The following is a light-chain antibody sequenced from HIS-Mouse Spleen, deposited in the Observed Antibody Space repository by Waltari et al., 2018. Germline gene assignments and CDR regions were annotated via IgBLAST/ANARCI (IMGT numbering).Light chain of an antibody. CDR2: DVS. CDR1: SRDVGGYTY. Sequence: QSALTQPASVSGSPGQSITISCTGPSRDVGGYTYVPWYQQHPGKAPKLMIYDVSNRPSGVSNRFSGSKSGNTASLTISGLQAEDEADYYCSSYTSSSTRVFGGGTKLTVL. J-gene: IGLJ3*02. CDR3: SSYTSSSTRV. V-gene: IGLV2-14*03.